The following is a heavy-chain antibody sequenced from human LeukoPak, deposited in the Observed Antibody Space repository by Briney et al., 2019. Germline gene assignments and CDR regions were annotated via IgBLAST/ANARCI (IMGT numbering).Heavy chain of an antibody. D-gene: IGHD6-19*01. CDR1: GYTFTGYY. V-gene: IGHV1-2*06. J-gene: IGHJ4*02. CDR3: ARESSSGWTDLDY. Sequence: GASVKVSCKASGYTFTGYYMHWVRQAPGQGLEWMGRINPNSGGTNYAQKFQGRVTMTRDTSSSTAYMELSRLRSDDTAVYYCARESSSGWTDLDYWGQGTLVTVSS. CDR2: INPNSGGT.